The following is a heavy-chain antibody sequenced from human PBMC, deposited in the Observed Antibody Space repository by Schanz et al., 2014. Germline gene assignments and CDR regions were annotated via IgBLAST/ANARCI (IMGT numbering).Heavy chain of an antibody. CDR1: GITFSSHS. J-gene: IGHJ4*02. D-gene: IGHD5-18*01. CDR3: AKDAENTAMITDYFDY. V-gene: IGHV3-48*01. Sequence: EVHLVESGGGLVQPGGSLRLSCAASGITFSSHSFNWVRQAPGKGLEWISYITYNGGTIYYADSVKGRFTISRDNAKNSLYLKMNSLRADDTAVYYCAKDAENTAMITDYFDYWGQGTLVTVSS. CDR2: ITYNGGTI.